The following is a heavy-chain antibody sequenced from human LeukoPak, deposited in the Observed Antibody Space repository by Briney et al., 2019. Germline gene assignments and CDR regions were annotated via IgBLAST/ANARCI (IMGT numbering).Heavy chain of an antibody. CDR2: IYDSGST. V-gene: IGHV4-39*01. Sequence: SETLSLTCAVSGGSISSSNWWSWIRQPPGKGLEWIGSIYDSGSTYYNPSLKSRVTISVDTSKNQFTLKLNSVTAADTAVYYCARHYGPWGQGTLVTVSS. CDR1: GGSISSSNW. J-gene: IGHJ5*02. D-gene: IGHD3-10*01. CDR3: ARHYGP.